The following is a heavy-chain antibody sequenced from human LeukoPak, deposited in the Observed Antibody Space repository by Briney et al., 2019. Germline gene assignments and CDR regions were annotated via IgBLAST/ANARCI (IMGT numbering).Heavy chain of an antibody. CDR1: GFTFSSYA. V-gene: IGHV3-23*01. CDR3: AKDISAGIAAAGTYYYYGMDV. D-gene: IGHD6-13*01. CDR2: SSDGST. J-gene: IGHJ6*02. Sequence: GGSLRLSCAASGFTFSSYAMTWVRQAPGKGLEWVSTSSDGSTYYADSVKGRFTISRDNAKNSLYLQMSSLRAEDTALYYCAKDISAGIAAAGTYYYYGMDVWGQGTTVTVSS.